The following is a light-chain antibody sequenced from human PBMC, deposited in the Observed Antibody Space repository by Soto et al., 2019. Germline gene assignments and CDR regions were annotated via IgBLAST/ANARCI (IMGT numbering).Light chain of an antibody. CDR2: DVI. CDR3: CSYAGDYTFV. CDR1: SSDVGVYKY. V-gene: IGLV2-11*01. Sequence: QSALIQPRSVSGSPGQSVTISCTGTSSDVGVYKYVSWYRQHPGKAPKLMIYDVITRPSGVPDRFSGSKSGNTASLTISGLQAEDEADYYCCSYAGDYTFVFGTATKLTVL. J-gene: IGLJ1*01.